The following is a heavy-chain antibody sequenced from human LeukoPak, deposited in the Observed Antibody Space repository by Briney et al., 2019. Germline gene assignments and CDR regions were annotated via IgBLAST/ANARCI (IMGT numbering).Heavy chain of an antibody. Sequence: GGSLRLSCAASGFIFTNYFMSWVRQAPGKGQEWVASIKHDGSEKYYVDSVRGRFTISRDNTMNSLYLQMSSLRAEDTAVYYCATDRGWRTSGYYLYYFEYWGQGTLVTYSS. D-gene: IGHD3-3*01. CDR2: IKHDGSEK. J-gene: IGHJ4*02. CDR1: GFIFTNYF. CDR3: ATDRGWRTSGYYLYYFEY. V-gene: IGHV3-7*01.